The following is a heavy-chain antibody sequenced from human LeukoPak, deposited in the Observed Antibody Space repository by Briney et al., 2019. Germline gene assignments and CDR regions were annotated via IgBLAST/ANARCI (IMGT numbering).Heavy chain of an antibody. CDR1: GYTFTGYY. J-gene: IGHJ5*02. V-gene: IGHV1-2*02. D-gene: IGHD1-26*01. Sequence: ASVKVSCKASGYTFTGYYMRWVRQAPGQGLEWMGWINPNSGGTNYAQKFQGRVTMTRDTSISTAYMELSGLRSDDTAVYYCARDTTRDNWFDPWGQGTLVTVSS. CDR3: ARDTTRDNWFDP. CDR2: INPNSGGT.